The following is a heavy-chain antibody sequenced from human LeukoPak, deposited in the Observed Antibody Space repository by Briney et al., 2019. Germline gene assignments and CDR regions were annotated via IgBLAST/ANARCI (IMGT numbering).Heavy chain of an antibody. CDR1: GGSISSFH. V-gene: IGHV4-59*01. J-gene: IGHJ6*03. CDR3: ARVTAAAGTGYYYMDV. CDR2: IYYSGST. Sequence: SETLSLTCTVSGGSISSFHWSWLRQPPGKGLVGIGYIYYSGSTNYNPYLKSRVNISVDTSKNQFSLKLSSVTAADTAVYYCARVTAAAGTGYYYMDVWGKGTTVTISS. D-gene: IGHD6-13*01.